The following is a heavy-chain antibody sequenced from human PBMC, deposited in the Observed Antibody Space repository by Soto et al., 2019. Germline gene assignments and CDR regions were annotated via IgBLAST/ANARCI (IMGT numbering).Heavy chain of an antibody. CDR3: ARPGTTSYYYYYGMVV. CDR1: GYSFTSYW. D-gene: IGHD1-7*01. Sequence: PGESLKISCKGSGYSFTSYWISWVRQMPGKGLEWMGRIDPSDSYTNYSPSFQGHVTISADKSISTAYLQWSSLKASDTAMYYCARPGTTSYYYYYGMVVWGQGTTVTVSS. CDR2: IDPSDSYT. V-gene: IGHV5-10-1*01. J-gene: IGHJ6*02.